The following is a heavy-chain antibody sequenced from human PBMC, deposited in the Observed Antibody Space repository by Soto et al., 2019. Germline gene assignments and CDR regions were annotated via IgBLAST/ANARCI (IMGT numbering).Heavy chain of an antibody. CDR2: ISGTGGST. CDR3: ARSLGDTRNSYFLHY. Sequence: VQLLESGGDLVQPGGSQTLSCAASGFTFGDYSMSWVRQAPGKGLEWVSGISGTGGSTYYADSVKGRFTISRNNSKNTLNLPMESLRAEDTAVYYCARSLGDTRNSYFLHYWGQGTLVTVSS. J-gene: IGHJ4*02. CDR1: GFTFGDYS. V-gene: IGHV3-23*01. D-gene: IGHD1-26*01.